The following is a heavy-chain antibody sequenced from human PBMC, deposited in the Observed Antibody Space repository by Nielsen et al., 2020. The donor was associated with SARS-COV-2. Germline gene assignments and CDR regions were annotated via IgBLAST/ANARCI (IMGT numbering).Heavy chain of an antibody. CDR1: GGSVSSGSYY. D-gene: IGHD5-24*01. CDR3: AGARDSRDGYRANY. V-gene: IGHV4-61*01. CDR2: IYYSGST. Sequence: SETLSLTCTVSGGSVSSGSYYWSWIRQPPGKGLEWIGYIYYSGSTNYNPSLKSRVTISVDTSKNQFSLKLSSVTAADTAVYYCAGARDSRDGYRANYWGQGTLVTVSS. J-gene: IGHJ4*02.